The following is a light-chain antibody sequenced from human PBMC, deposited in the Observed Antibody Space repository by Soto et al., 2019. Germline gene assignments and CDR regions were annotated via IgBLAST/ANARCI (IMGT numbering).Light chain of an antibody. Sequence: EVVMTRAPASVSMTQGESATLSCRASQSVSSNVAWYQQIPGQAPRLLFYGASTRATGIPARFSGRGSGTDFTRTISSLQSEDFAVDYCHQYDYWPLTFGGGTKVDIK. CDR2: GAS. J-gene: IGKJ4*01. CDR1: QSVSSN. V-gene: IGKV3D-15*01. CDR3: HQYDYWPLT.